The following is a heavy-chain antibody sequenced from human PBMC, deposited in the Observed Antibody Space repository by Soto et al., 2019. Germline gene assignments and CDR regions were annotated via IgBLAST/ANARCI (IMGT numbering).Heavy chain of an antibody. CDR1: GASISSSSFY. J-gene: IGHJ4*02. CDR3: AYSSTPFDY. D-gene: IGHD6-13*01. CDR2: IYYDGST. Sequence: TSETLSLTCTVSGASISSSSFYWGWIRQPPGKGLESIANIYYDGSTYYNPSLKSRVTISVDTSKNQFSLKLSSVTAADTAVYYCAYSSTPFDYWGQGTLVTVSS. V-gene: IGHV4-39*07.